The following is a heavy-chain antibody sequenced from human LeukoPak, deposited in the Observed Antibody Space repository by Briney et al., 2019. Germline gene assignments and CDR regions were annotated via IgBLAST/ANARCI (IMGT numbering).Heavy chain of an antibody. V-gene: IGHV4-39*01. D-gene: IGHD2-2*01. CDR2: IFHSGTT. Sequence: PSETLSLTCSVAGVPISSSSYYWGWLRQPPGKELEWIGNIFHSGTTYYNPSLKSRVTISVDTSKNQLSLKLRSVTAADTAVYYCARTVNWTQLDYWGQGILVTVSS. CDR3: ARTVNWTQLDY. J-gene: IGHJ4*02. CDR1: GVPISSSSYY.